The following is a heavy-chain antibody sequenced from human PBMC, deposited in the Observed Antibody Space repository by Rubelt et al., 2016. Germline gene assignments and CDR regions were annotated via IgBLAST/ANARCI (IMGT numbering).Heavy chain of an antibody. J-gene: IGHJ4*02. Sequence: GGLVQPGGSLGLSCSASGFTFSSYAMHWVRQAPGKGLEYISALSANGGSPFYADSVKGRFTISRDNSKNTLYLQMNSLRAEDTAAYYCARVGYSSGWAGWYWGQGTLVTVSS. CDR3: ARVGYSSGWAGWY. CDR1: GFTFSSYA. V-gene: IGHV3-64*04. CDR2: LSANGGSP. D-gene: IGHD6-19*01.